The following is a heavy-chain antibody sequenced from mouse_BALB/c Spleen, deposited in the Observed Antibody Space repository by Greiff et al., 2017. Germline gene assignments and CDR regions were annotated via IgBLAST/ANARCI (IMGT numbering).Heavy chain of an antibody. Sequence: VQLKESGGGLVKPGGSLKLSCAASGFTFSSYAMSWVRQTPEKRLEWVASISSGGSTYYPDSVKGRFTISRDNARNILYLQMSSLRSEDTAMYYCARAGLLLRSYAMDYWGQGTSVTVSS. CDR1: GFTFSSYA. CDR3: ARAGLLLRSYAMDY. J-gene: IGHJ4*01. D-gene: IGHD1-1*01. V-gene: IGHV5-6-5*01. CDR2: ISSGGST.